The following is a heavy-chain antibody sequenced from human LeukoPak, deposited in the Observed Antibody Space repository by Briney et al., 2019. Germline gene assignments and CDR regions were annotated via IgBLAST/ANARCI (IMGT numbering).Heavy chain of an antibody. D-gene: IGHD3-3*01. CDR3: AKAGYDFGSGYIPNWFDP. CDR1: GGSITGIGYY. V-gene: IGHV4-30-2*01. Sequence: SQTLSLTCTVSGGSITGIGYYWRWIRQPPGKGLEWIGYIYHSGTTYFNPSLKSRVTISIDKSKNQFSLKLSSLTAADTAVYYCAKAGYDFGSGYIPNWFDPWGQGTLVTVSS. CDR2: IYHSGTT. J-gene: IGHJ5*02.